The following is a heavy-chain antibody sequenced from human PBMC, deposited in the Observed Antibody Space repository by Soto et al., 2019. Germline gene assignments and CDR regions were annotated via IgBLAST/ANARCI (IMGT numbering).Heavy chain of an antibody. D-gene: IGHD3-3*01. CDR2: ISYDGSNK. V-gene: IGHV3-30*18. CDR1: GFTFSSYG. CDR3: AKDIEREGVYYDFWSGYYKPNDYYYGMDV. J-gene: IGHJ6*02. Sequence: GSLRLSCAASGFTFSSYGMHWVRQAPGKGLEWVAVISYDGSNKYYADSVKGRFTISRDNSKNTLYLQMNSLRAEDTAVYYCAKDIEREGVYYDFWSGYYKPNDYYYGMDVWGQGTTVTVSS.